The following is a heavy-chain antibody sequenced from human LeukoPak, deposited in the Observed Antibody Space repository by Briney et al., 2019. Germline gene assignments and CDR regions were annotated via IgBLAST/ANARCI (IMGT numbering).Heavy chain of an antibody. D-gene: IGHD3-22*01. Sequence: GGSLRLSCAASGFTFSSYGMHWVRQAPGKGLEWVAVISYDGSNKYYADSVKGRFTISRDNSKNTLYLQMNSLRAEDTALYYCARGSGYLETFDYWGQGTLVTVSS. CDR3: ARGSGYLETFDY. J-gene: IGHJ4*02. CDR2: ISYDGSNK. V-gene: IGHV3-30*03. CDR1: GFTFSSYG.